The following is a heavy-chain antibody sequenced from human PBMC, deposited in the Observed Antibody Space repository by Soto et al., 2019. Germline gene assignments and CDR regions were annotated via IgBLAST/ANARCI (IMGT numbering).Heavy chain of an antibody. CDR3: ARKMPTMIVVVIQNWFDP. CDR1: GLSFRGYY. D-gene: IGHD3-22*01. Sequence: SETQSLTSTVYGLSFRGYYWSWIRQPPGKGLEWIGEINHSGSTNYNPSLKSRVTISVDTSKNQFSLKLSSVTAADTAVYYCARKMPTMIVVVIQNWFDPWGQGTLVTVSS. V-gene: IGHV4-34*01. CDR2: INHSGST. J-gene: IGHJ5*02.